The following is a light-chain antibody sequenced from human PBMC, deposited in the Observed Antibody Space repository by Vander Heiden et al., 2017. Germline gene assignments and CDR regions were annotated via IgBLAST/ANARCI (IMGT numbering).Light chain of an antibody. Sequence: ESVFTQSPGTLSLSPGERATLSCRASQSVSSSYLAWYQQKPGQAPRLLIYGASSRATGIPDRFSGSGSGTDFTLTISRLDPEDFAVYYCQQYGSSSFTFGPGTKVDIK. CDR1: QSVSSSY. CDR3: QQYGSSSFT. J-gene: IGKJ3*01. CDR2: GAS. V-gene: IGKV3-20*01.